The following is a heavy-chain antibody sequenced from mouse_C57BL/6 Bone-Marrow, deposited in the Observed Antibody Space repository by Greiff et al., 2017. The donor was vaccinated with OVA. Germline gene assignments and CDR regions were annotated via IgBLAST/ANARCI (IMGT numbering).Heavy chain of an antibody. CDR1: GFTFSSYA. CDR3: ARDQAHYYASFAY. CDR2: ISDGGSYT. J-gene: IGHJ3*01. V-gene: IGHV5-4*01. D-gene: IGHD2-1*01. Sequence: DVQLQESGGGLVKPGGSLKLSCAASGFTFSSYAMSWVRQTPEKRLEWVATISDGGSYTYYPDNVKGRFTISRDNAKNNLYLQMSHLKSEDTAMYYCARDQAHYYASFAYWGQGTLVTVSA.